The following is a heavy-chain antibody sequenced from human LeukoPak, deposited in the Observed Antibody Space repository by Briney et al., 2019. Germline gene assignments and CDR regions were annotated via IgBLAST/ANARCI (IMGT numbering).Heavy chain of an antibody. V-gene: IGHV4-59*01. CDR1: GGSISSYY. CDR2: IYYSGST. J-gene: IGHJ4*02. D-gene: IGHD3-10*01. CDR3: ARFGRASTKTFDY. Sequence: SETLSLTCTVSGGSISSYYWSWIRQPPGKGLEWTGYIYYSGSTNYNPSLKSRVTISVDTSKNQFSLKLSSVTAADTAVYYCARFGRASTKTFDYWGQGTLVTVSS.